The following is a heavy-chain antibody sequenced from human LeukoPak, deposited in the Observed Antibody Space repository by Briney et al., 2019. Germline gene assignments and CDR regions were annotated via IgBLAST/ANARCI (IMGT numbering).Heavy chain of an antibody. D-gene: IGHD3-3*01. CDR2: ISSSSSYI. J-gene: IGHJ5*02. Sequence: PGGSLRLSCAASGFTFSSYAMNWVRQAPGKGLEWVSSISSSSSYIYYADSVKGRFTISRDNAKNSLYLQMNSLRAEDTAVYYCARVYSTIFGVVRNWFDPWGQGTLVTVSS. CDR1: GFTFSSYA. CDR3: ARVYSTIFGVVRNWFDP. V-gene: IGHV3-21*01.